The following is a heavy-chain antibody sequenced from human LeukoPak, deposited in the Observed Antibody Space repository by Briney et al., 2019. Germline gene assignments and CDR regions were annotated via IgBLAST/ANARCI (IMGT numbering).Heavy chain of an antibody. CDR2: IYPDDSDT. J-gene: IGHJ3*01. Sequence: GESLKISCKGSGYRFNAYWIAWVRQMPGKGLEWMGSIYPDDSDTRYSPSFQGQVTISADKSVRTAYLQWSSLKVSDTAMYYCARPNITSYYDSRGYDAFDVWGQGTMVTVSS. V-gene: IGHV5-51*01. CDR1: GYRFNAYW. D-gene: IGHD3-22*01. CDR3: ARPNITSYYDSRGYDAFDV.